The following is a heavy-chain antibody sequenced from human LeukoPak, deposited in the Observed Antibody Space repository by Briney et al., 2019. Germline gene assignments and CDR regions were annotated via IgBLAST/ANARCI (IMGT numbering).Heavy chain of an antibody. V-gene: IGHV3-30-3*01. CDR3: ARDKYPGSGSYYIFDY. CDR1: GFTLSSYA. D-gene: IGHD1-26*01. CDR2: ISYDGSNK. J-gene: IGHJ4*02. Sequence: GRSLRLSCAASGFTLSSYAMHWVRQAPGKGLEWVAVISYDGSNKYYADSVKGRFTISRDNSKNTLYLQMNSLRAEDTAVYYCARDKYPGSGSYYIFDYWGQGTLVTVSS.